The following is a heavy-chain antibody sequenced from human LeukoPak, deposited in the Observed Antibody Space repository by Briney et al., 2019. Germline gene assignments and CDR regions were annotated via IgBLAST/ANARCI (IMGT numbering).Heavy chain of an antibody. CDR2: INWNGGST. CDR1: GFTFDDYG. CDR3: ARGTTYCSGGSCYSANDLFDY. D-gene: IGHD2-15*01. J-gene: IGHJ4*02. Sequence: GGSLRLSCAASGFTFDDYGMSWVRQAPGKGLEWVSGINWNGGSTGYADSVKGRFTIPRDNAKNSLYLQMNSLRAEDTALYYCARGTTYCSGGSCYSANDLFDYWGQGTLVTVSS. V-gene: IGHV3-20*04.